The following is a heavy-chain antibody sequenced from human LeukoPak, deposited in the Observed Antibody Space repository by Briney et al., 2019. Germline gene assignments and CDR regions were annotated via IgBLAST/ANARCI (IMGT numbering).Heavy chain of an antibody. V-gene: IGHV4-61*02. Sequence: SETLSLTCTVSGGSISSGSYYWSWIRQPAGKGLEWIGRIYTSGSTNYNPSLKSRVTISVDTSKNQFSLKLSSVTAADTAVYYCARATPRGTMVRGVLKGVDWFDPWGQGTLVTVSS. D-gene: IGHD3-10*01. CDR3: ARATPRGTMVRGVLKGVDWFDP. CDR1: GGSISSGSYY. J-gene: IGHJ5*02. CDR2: IYTSGST.